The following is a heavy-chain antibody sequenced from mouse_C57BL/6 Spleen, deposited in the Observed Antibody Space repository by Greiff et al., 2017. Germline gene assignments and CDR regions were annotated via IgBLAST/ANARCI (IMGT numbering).Heavy chain of an antibody. CDR1: GYTFTSYW. Sequence: QVQLQQPGAELVMPGASVKLSCKASGYTFTSYWMHWVKQRPGQGLEWIGEIDPSDSYTNYNQKFKGKSPLTVDKSSSAAYMQLSSLTSEVSAVYYCAKFGLWTRVFAYWGQGTLVTGSA. CDR2: IDPSDSYT. CDR3: AKFGLWTRVFAY. V-gene: IGHV1-69*01. J-gene: IGHJ3*01.